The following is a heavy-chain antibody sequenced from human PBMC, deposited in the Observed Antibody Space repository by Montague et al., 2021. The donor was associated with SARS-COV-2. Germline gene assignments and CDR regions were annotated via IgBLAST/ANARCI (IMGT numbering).Heavy chain of an antibody. D-gene: IGHD3-10*01. Sequence: SLRLSCAASGFTFSSYAMHWVRQAPGKGLEWVAVISYDGSNKYYADSVKGRFTISRDDSKNTLYLQMKSLRVEDTAVYYCARVFGPVRAPGYFDYWGQGTLVTVSS. J-gene: IGHJ4*02. CDR1: GFTFSSYA. CDR3: ARVFGPVRAPGYFDY. CDR2: ISYDGSNK. V-gene: IGHV3-30-3*01.